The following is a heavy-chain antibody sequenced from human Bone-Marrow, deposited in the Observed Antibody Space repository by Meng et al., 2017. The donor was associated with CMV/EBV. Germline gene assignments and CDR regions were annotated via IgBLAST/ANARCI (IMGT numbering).Heavy chain of an antibody. D-gene: IGHD3-22*01. CDR1: GFSFNSYA. CDR3: ARDGPHDSSGYYQGYYFDC. V-gene: IGHV3-30-3*01. J-gene: IGHJ4*02. Sequence: GESLKISCVASGFSFNSYAMHWVRQAPGKGLEWVTIISHDGTKKYYADSVKGRFTISRDNSKNTLYLQMNSLGAEDTALYYCARDGPHDSSGYYQGYYFDCWGQGTLVTVSS. CDR2: ISHDGTKK.